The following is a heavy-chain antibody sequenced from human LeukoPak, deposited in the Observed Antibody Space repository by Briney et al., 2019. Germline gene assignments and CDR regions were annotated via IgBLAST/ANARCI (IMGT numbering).Heavy chain of an antibody. CDR3: ARVGSSYCSTTSCRTFDY. J-gene: IGHJ4*02. CDR2: ISYDGSIE. CDR1: GFTFSSYA. V-gene: IGHV3-30-3*01. D-gene: IGHD2-2*01. Sequence: GGSLRLSCAASGFTFSSYAMHWVRQAPGKGLEWVAVISYDGSIEDYADSVKGRFTISRDNSKNTLHVQVNSLRAEDTAVYYCARVGSSYCSTTSCRTFDYWGQGTLVTVSS.